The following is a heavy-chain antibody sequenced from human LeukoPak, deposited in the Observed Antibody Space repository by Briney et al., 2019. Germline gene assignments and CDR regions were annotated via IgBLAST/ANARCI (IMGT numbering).Heavy chain of an antibody. CDR2: IRYDGSNK. CDR3: AKQVRGVIPYFDY. Sequence: GGSLRLSCAASGFTFSSYGMHWVRQAPGKGLEWVAFIRYDGSNKYYADSVKGRFTISRDNSKNTLYLQMNSLRAEDTAVYYCAKQVRGVIPYFDYWGRGTLVTVSS. D-gene: IGHD3-10*01. J-gene: IGHJ4*02. V-gene: IGHV3-30*02. CDR1: GFTFSSYG.